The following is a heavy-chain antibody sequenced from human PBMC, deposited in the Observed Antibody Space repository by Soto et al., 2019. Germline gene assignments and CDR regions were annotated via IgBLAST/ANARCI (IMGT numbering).Heavy chain of an antibody. Sequence: ASVKVSCKASGYTFTSYDINWVRQATGQGLEWMGWMNPNSGNTGYAQKFQGRVTMTRNTSISTAYMELSSLRSEDTAVYYCARGREYYYDSSGYYGAFGIWGQGTMVTVSS. CDR1: GYTFTSYD. J-gene: IGHJ3*02. D-gene: IGHD3-22*01. V-gene: IGHV1-8*01. CDR3: ARGREYYYDSSGYYGAFGI. CDR2: MNPNSGNT.